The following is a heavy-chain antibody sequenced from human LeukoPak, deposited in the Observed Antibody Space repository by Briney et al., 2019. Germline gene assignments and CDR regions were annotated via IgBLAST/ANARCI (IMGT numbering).Heavy chain of an antibody. CDR2: INHSGIT. J-gene: IGHJ6*02. Sequence: SETLSLTCAVYGGSFSGYYWSWLRQPPGKGLEWIGEINHSGITNYNTSLKGRVTISVDTSKKQFSLKLSSVTAADTAVYYCSRGRRNHYYYYGMDVWGQGTTVTVSS. CDR3: SRGRRNHYYYYGMDV. CDR1: GGSFSGYY. V-gene: IGHV4-34*01.